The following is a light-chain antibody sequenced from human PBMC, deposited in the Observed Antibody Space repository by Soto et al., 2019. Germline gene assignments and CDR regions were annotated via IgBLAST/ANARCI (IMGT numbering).Light chain of an antibody. CDR1: QGISNY. CDR2: AAS. J-gene: IGKJ1*01. Sequence: DIQMTQSPSSLSASVGDRVTITCRASQGISNYLAWYQQKPGKLPELLIYAASTLQSGVPSRFSGSGSGTDFTLIIGGLQTEDVATFYCQHYNTAPWAFGQGTKVEVK. CDR3: QHYNTAPWA. V-gene: IGKV1-27*01.